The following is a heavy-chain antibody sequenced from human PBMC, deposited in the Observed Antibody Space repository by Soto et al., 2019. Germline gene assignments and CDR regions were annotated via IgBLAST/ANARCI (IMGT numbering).Heavy chain of an antibody. J-gene: IGHJ3*02. D-gene: IGHD2-21*02. V-gene: IGHV1-69*13. Sequence: ASVKVSCKASGGTFSSYAISWVRQAPGQGLEWMGGIIPIFGTANYAQKFQGRVTITADESTSTAYMELSSLRSEDTAVYYCARGSGRDCGGDCSTDAFDIWGQGTMVT. CDR1: GGTFSSYA. CDR2: IIPIFGTA. CDR3: ARGSGRDCGGDCSTDAFDI.